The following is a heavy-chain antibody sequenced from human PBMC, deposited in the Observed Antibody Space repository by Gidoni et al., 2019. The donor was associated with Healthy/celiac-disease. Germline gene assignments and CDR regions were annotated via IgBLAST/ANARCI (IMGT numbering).Heavy chain of an antibody. CDR1: GVSTSSGGYY. CDR2: IYYSWST. V-gene: IGHV4-31*03. D-gene: IGHD4-17*01. Sequence: QVQLQESGPGLVKPSQTLSLTCTVSGVSTSSGGYYWTWLRQHPGKGLEWIGYIYYSWSTYYNPSLKSRLSISVDTSQNQFALKLSSVTAADTAVYYCASRYDYGDYMGAFDIWGLGTMVTVSS. CDR3: ASRYDYGDYMGAFDI. J-gene: IGHJ3*02.